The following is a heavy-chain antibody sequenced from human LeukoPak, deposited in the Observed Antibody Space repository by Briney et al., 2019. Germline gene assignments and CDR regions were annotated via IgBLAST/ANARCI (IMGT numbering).Heavy chain of an antibody. CDR2: IANKINSERK. V-gene: IGHV3-15*04. CDR3: ITPLPYSAQ. Sequence: GGSLRLSCAASGLIFSDAWMGWVRQAPGKGLEWVGRIANKINSERKDYAAPVKDRFSISRDDSKSMMYLQMNSLKTEDTAVYYCITPLPYSAQGGQGTLVTVSS. J-gene: IGHJ4*02. D-gene: IGHD2-21*01. CDR1: GLIFSDAW.